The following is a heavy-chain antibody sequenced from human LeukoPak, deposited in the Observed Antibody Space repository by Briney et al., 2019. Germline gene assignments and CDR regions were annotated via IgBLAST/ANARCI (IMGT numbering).Heavy chain of an antibody. V-gene: IGHV3-15*01. J-gene: IGHJ4*02. D-gene: IGHD3-3*01. CDR2: IKSKADGGTT. Sequence: GGSLRLSCAASGFTFSNAGMSWVRQAPGQGLEWVGRIKSKADGGTTDYAAPVEGRFSISRDDSKNTLYLHMNSLKTEDTAVYYCTTWGAVIRYYFDYWGQGTLVTVSS. CDR3: TTWGAVIRYYFDY. CDR1: GFTFSNAG.